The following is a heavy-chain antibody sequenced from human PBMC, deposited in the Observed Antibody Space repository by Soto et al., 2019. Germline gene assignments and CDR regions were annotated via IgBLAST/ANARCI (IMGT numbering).Heavy chain of an antibody. J-gene: IGHJ4*02. V-gene: IGHV1-18*01. CDR3: ARLNFGSGSYYKDY. CDR1: GYTFTSYG. D-gene: IGHD3-10*01. CDR2: INTYNGKT. Sequence: ASVKVSCKASGYTFTSYGISWVRQAPGQGLEWMGWINTYNGKTNYAQKLQGRVTMTTDTSTSTAYMELRSLRSDDTAVYYCARLNFGSGSYYKDYWGQGTLVTVSS.